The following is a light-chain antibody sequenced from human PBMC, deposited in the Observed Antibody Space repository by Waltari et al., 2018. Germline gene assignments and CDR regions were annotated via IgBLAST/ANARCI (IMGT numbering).Light chain of an antibody. V-gene: IGLV2-14*03. Sequence: QSALTQPASVSGSPGQSITISCTGTSRDVGCYDWISWYQQHPDKAPKVVILDVSYRPSGVFNRFSGSKSGNTASLTISGLQAEDEADYYCTSYTSSHSLVFGTGTKVTVL. CDR2: DVS. CDR1: SRDVGCYDW. J-gene: IGLJ1*01. CDR3: TSYTSSHSLV.